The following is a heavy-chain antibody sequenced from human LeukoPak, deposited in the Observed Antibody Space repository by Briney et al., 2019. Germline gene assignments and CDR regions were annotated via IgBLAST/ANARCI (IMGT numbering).Heavy chain of an antibody. D-gene: IGHD3-10*01. CDR2: INTDGSST. Sequence: GGSLRLSCAASVFTFSSYWTHWVRQAPGMGLVWVSRINTDGSSTTYADSVKGRFTISRDSAKNTWYLQMNSLRAEDTAVDYGARTVPGYFFDSWGQGTLVTVSS. V-gene: IGHV3-74*01. J-gene: IGHJ4*02. CDR1: VFTFSSYW. CDR3: ARTVPGYFFDS.